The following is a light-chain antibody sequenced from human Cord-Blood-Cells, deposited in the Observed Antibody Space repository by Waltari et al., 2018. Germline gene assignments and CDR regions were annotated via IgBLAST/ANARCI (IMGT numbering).Light chain of an antibody. CDR2: DIS. V-gene: IGLV2-14*03. CDR3: SSYTSSSSYG. Sequence: QSALTQPASVSGSPGQSITIYCTGTSSDVGGYHSASWYQQHPGKAPKLMVYDISTRPSGVSKRFSGSKSGNTASLTISGLQAEDEADYYCSSYTSSSSYGFGTGTKVTVL. CDR1: SSDVGGYHS. J-gene: IGLJ1*01.